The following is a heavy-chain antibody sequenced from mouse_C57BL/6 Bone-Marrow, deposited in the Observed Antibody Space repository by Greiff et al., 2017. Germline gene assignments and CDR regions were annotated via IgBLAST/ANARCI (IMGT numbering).Heavy chain of an antibody. CDR2: INPNYGTT. J-gene: IGHJ4*01. Sequence: LQESGPELVKPGASVKISCKASGYSFTDYNMNWVKQSNGKSLEWIGVINPNYGTTSYNQQFKGKATLTVDQSSSTAYMQLNSLTSEDSAVYYCSRGYDYDYARDYCGQGTSVTVSS. V-gene: IGHV1-39*01. CDR1: GYSFTDYN. D-gene: IGHD2-4*01. CDR3: SRGYDYDYARDY.